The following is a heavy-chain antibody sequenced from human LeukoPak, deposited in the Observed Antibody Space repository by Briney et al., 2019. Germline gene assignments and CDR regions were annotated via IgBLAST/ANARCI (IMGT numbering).Heavy chain of an antibody. CDR2: FHPEDGET. Sequence: ASVKVSCKVSGYTLTELSMHWVRQAPGKGLEWMGGFHPEDGETIYAQKFQGRVTMTEDTSTDTAYMELSSLRSEDTAVYYCATDVMGSYCSSTSCYTTRGDYWGQGTLVTVSS. CDR1: GYTLTELS. J-gene: IGHJ4*02. V-gene: IGHV1-24*01. D-gene: IGHD2-2*02. CDR3: ATDVMGSYCSSTSCYTTRGDY.